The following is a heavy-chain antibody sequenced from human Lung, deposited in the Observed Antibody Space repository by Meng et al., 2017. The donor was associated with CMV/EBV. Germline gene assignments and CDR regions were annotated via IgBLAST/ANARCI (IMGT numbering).Heavy chain of an antibody. CDR3: ARDWGYFDSNTHDY. V-gene: IGHV3-21*06. D-gene: IGHD3-22*01. CDR2: ISSSSDSL. J-gene: IGHJ4*02. Sequence: SGFPFRHYSINWVRQAPGKGLEWVSSISSSSDSLDYADSLKGRFTISRDNAKNSLYLQMNSLRAEDTAVYYCARDWGYFDSNTHDYWGQGALVTVSS. CDR1: GFPFRHYS.